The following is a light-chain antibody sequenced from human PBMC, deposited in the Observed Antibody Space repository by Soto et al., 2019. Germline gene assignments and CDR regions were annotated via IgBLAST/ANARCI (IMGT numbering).Light chain of an antibody. J-gene: IGLJ1*01. V-gene: IGLV2-11*01. Sequence: QYALTQPRSVSGSPGQSVTISCTGTSSDVGRYNYVSWYQHHPGTAPKVMIYDVSERPSGVPDRFSGSKSGNKASLTISGLQAKYEADYSCCLYAGSPRFVFGTGTKLTVL. CDR1: SSDVGRYNY. CDR3: CLYAGSPRFV. CDR2: DVS.